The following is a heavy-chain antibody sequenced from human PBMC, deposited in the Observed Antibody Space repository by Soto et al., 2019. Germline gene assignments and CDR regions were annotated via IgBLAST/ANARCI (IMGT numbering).Heavy chain of an antibody. CDR1: GYTFTGYY. CDR3: ARDSVTIYGMDV. CDR2: INPNSGGR. Sequence: ASVKVSCKASGYTFTGYYMHWVRQAPGQGLEWMGWINPNSGGRNYAQKFQGRVTMTRDTSISTAYMELSRLRSDDTAVYYCARDSVTIYGMDVWGQGTTVTVSS. D-gene: IGHD3-3*01. V-gene: IGHV1-2*02. J-gene: IGHJ6*02.